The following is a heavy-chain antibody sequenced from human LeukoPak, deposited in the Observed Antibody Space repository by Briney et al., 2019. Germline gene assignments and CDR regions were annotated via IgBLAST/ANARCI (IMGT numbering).Heavy chain of an antibody. Sequence: ASVKVSCKASGYTFTSYDINWVRQATGQGLEWMGWMNPNSGNTGYAQKCQGRVTMTRNNSISTAYMELSSLRSEVTAMYYCARVSRLGALSVIFEYWGQGTLVTATS. CDR1: GYTFTSYD. J-gene: IGHJ4*02. CDR3: ARVSRLGALSVIFEY. CDR2: MNPNSGNT. V-gene: IGHV1-8*01. D-gene: IGHD3-16*02.